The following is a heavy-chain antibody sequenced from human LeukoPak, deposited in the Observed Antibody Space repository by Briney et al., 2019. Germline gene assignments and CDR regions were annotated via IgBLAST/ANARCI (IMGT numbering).Heavy chain of an antibody. CDR3: ARDDFWSGYPLPSTLYYMDV. V-gene: IGHV1-69*06. J-gene: IGHJ6*03. CDR2: IIPIFGTA. CDR1: GGTFSSYA. D-gene: IGHD3-3*01. Sequence: ASVKVSCKASGGTFSSYAISWVRQAPGQGLEWMGGIIPIFGTANYAQKFQGRVTITADKSTSTAYMELSSLRSEDTAVYYCARDDFWSGYPLPSTLYYMDVWGKGTTVTVSS.